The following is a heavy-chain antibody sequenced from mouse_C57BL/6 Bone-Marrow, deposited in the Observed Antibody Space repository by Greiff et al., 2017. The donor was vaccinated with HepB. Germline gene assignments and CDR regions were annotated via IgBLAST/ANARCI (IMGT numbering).Heavy chain of an antibody. D-gene: IGHD1-1*01. V-gene: IGHV5-12*01. CDR3: ARQRGYGSSYWYFDV. CDR2: ISNGGGST. Sequence: EVKVVESGGGLVQPGGSLKLSCAASGFTFSDYYMYWVRQTPEKRLEWVAYISNGGGSTYYPDTVKGRFTISRDNAKNTLYLQMSRLKSEDTAMYYCARQRGYGSSYWYFDVWGTGTTVTVSS. J-gene: IGHJ1*03. CDR1: GFTFSDYY.